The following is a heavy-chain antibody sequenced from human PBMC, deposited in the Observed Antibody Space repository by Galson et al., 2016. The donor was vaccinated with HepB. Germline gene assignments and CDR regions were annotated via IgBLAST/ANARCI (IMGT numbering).Heavy chain of an antibody. D-gene: IGHD4-17*01. CDR2: DSMDGRRK. CDR3: ARSMTSMTTIWYFDL. J-gene: IGHJ2*01. CDR1: GFTFNRRG. Sequence: SLRLSCAASGFTFNRRGMHWVRQAPGKGLEWVAADSMDGRRKFYADSVKGRFTISRDNSNNMLFLQMSSLRVDDTAVYFCARSMTSMTTIWYFDLWGRGTLVTVSS. V-gene: IGHV3-30*03.